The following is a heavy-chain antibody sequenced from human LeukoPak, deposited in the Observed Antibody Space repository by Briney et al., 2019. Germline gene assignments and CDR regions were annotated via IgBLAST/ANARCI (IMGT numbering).Heavy chain of an antibody. V-gene: IGHV1-69*13. CDR1: GGTFSSYA. Sequence: SVKVSCKASGGTFSSYAISWVRQAPGQGLEWMGGIIPIFGTANYAQKFQGRVTITADESTSTAYMGLSSLRSEDTAVYYCARVAVAGTNFDYWGQGTLVTVSS. J-gene: IGHJ4*02. D-gene: IGHD6-19*01. CDR3: ARVAVAGTNFDY. CDR2: IIPIFGTA.